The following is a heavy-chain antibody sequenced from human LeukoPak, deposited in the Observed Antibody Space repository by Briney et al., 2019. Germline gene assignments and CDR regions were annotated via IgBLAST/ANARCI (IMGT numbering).Heavy chain of an antibody. J-gene: IGHJ5*02. CDR2: IIPIFGIA. V-gene: IGHV1-69*04. CDR3: ARQEDCSGGSCYSFIWFDP. D-gene: IGHD2-15*01. Sequence: SVKVSCKASGGTFSSYANSWVRQAPGQGLEWMGRIIPIFGIANYAQKFQGRVTITADKSTSTAYMELSSLRSEDTAVYYCARQEDCSGGSCYSFIWFDPWGQGTLVTVSS. CDR1: GGTFSSYA.